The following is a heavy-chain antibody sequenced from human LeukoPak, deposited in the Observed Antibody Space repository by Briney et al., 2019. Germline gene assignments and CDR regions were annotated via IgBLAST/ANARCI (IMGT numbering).Heavy chain of an antibody. CDR2: ISSNGGST. CDR3: ARDNRAFDP. D-gene: IGHD3-16*02. CDR1: GFTFDDYG. Sequence: GGSLRLSCAASGFTFDDYGMSWVRQAPGKGLEFVSVISSNGGSTNYANSVKGRFTISRDNSKNTLYLQMGSLRTGDTAVYYCARDNRAFDPWGQGTLVTVSS. V-gene: IGHV3-64*01. J-gene: IGHJ5*02.